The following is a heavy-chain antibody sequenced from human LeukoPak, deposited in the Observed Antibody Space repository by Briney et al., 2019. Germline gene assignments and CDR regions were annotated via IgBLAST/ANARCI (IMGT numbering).Heavy chain of an antibody. D-gene: IGHD1-26*01. V-gene: IGHV4-38-2*02. Sequence: SETLSLTCTVSGYSISNGFYWAWIRQPPGKGLEWIGSVYHTGSTYSNPSLKSRVTISVDTPKNQFSLSLTSVTAADTAVYYCARDRLGSYSGNEDWFDPWGQGILVTVSS. J-gene: IGHJ5*02. CDR1: GYSISNGFY. CDR3: ARDRLGSYSGNEDWFDP. CDR2: VYHTGST.